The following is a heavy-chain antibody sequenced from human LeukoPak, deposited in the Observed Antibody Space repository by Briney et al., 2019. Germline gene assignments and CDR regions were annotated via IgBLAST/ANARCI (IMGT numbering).Heavy chain of an antibody. J-gene: IGHJ3*02. Sequence: AXXKVSCKASGYTFTGYYMHWVRQAPGQGLEWMGWINPNSGGTNYAQKFQGRVTMTRDTSISTAYMELSRLRSDDTAVYYCARGKWELLRAFDIWGQGTMVTVSS. CDR2: INPNSGGT. D-gene: IGHD1-26*01. CDR3: ARGKWELLRAFDI. CDR1: GYTFTGYY. V-gene: IGHV1-2*02.